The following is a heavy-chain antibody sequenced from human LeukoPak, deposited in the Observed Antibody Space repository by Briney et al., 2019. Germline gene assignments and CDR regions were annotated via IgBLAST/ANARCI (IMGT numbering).Heavy chain of an antibody. Sequence: SETLSLTCPVSGGSISSYYWSWIRQPPGKGLIWIGYIHYSGSTNYSPSLKSRVTISVDTSKNQFSLNLTSVTAADSAVYYCARVSWFPGTSYYYMDVWGKGTTVTVSS. CDR3: ARVSWFPGTSYYYMDV. V-gene: IGHV4-59*01. CDR2: IHYSGST. D-gene: IGHD1-1*01. CDR1: GGSISSYY. J-gene: IGHJ6*03.